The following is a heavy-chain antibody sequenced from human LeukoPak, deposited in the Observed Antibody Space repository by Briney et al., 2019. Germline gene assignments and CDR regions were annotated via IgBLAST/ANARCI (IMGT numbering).Heavy chain of an antibody. D-gene: IGHD3-3*01. J-gene: IGHJ4*02. CDR2: INHSGST. CDR3: ARSHPPRRYDFWSGSFFDY. Sequence: PSETLSLTCAVYGGSFSGYYWSWIRQPPGKGLEWIGEINHSGSTNYNPSPKSRVTISVDTSKNQFSLKLSSVTAADTAVYYCARSHPPRRYDFWSGSFFDYWGQGTLVTVSS. V-gene: IGHV4-34*01. CDR1: GGSFSGYY.